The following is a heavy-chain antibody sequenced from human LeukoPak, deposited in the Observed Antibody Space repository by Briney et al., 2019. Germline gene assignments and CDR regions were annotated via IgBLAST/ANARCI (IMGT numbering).Heavy chain of an antibody. CDR2: ISSSGSTI. V-gene: IGHV3-48*03. Sequence: GGSLRLSCAASGFTFSSYEMNWVRQAPGKGLEWVSYISSSGSTIYYADSVKGRFIISRDNAKNSLYLQMNSLRAEDTAVYYCARDRKVPAAMYNYGMDVWGKGTTVAVSS. CDR3: ARDRKVPAAMYNYGMDV. J-gene: IGHJ6*04. CDR1: GFTFSSYE. D-gene: IGHD2-2*01.